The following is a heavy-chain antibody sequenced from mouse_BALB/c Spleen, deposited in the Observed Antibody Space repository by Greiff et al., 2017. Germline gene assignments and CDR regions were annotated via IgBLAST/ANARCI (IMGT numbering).Heavy chain of an antibody. CDR2: ISSGGSYT. V-gene: IGHV5-9-4*01. CDR3: ARVDGNYIYYAMDY. Sequence: EVKVEESGGGLVKPGGSLKLSCAASGFTFSSYAMSWVRQSPEKGLEWVAEISSGGSYTYYPDTVTGRITISRDNAKNTLYLEMSSLRSEDTAMYYCARVDGNYIYYAMDYWGQGTSVTVAA. CDR1: GFTFSSYA. J-gene: IGHJ4*01. D-gene: IGHD2-1*01.